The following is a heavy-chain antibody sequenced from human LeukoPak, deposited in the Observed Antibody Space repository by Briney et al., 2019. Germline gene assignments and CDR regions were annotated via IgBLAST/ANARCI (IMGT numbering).Heavy chain of an antibody. Sequence: GGSLRLSXAASGFTFSSYAMSWVRQAPGKGMEWVSAISGSGGSTYYADSVKGRFTISRDNSKNTLYLQMNSLRAEDTAVYYCAKDISGGSCYYFDYWGQGTLVTVSS. CDR2: ISGSGGST. CDR1: GFTFSSYA. V-gene: IGHV3-23*01. D-gene: IGHD2-15*01. J-gene: IGHJ4*02. CDR3: AKDISGGSCYYFDY.